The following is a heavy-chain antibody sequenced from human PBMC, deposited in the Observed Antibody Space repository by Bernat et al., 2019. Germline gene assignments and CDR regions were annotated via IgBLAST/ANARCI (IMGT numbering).Heavy chain of an antibody. CDR2: IYHTGSA. CDR3: ARGATNWFDP. D-gene: IGHD5-24*01. V-gene: IGHV4-59*01. Sequence: QVQLQESGPGLVKPSETLSLTCTVPGAPISSSYWSWIRPPPGKGLEWIGYIYHTGSADYNSSHKSRVTISLDTPKNQVSLKLISVTAADTAVYYCARGATNWFDPWGQGTLVIGS. CDR1: GAPISSSY. J-gene: IGHJ5*02.